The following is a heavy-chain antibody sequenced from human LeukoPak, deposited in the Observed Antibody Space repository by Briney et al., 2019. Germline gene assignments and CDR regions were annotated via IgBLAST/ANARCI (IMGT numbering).Heavy chain of an antibody. Sequence: PGGSLRLSCAASGFTFTSYGMHWARQAPGKGLEWVAFVRYDQVNKYYADSVKGRFTISRDNSKNTLYLQMNSLRPDDTAVYYCTSPTSLGFWGQGTLVTVSS. CDR3: TSPTSLGF. CDR2: VRYDQVNK. CDR1: GFTFTSYG. D-gene: IGHD3-10*01. J-gene: IGHJ4*02. V-gene: IGHV3-30*02.